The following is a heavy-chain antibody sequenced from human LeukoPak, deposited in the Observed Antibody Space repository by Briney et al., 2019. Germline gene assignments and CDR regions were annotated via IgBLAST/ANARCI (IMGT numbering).Heavy chain of an antibody. CDR2: IYYSGST. J-gene: IGHJ6*02. Sequence: SETLSLTCTVSGGSISSYYWSWIRQPPAKGLEWIGYIYYSGSTNYNPSLKSRVTISVDTSKNQFSLKLSSVTAADTAVYYCARDRYAFYYYGMDVWGQGTTVTVSS. CDR1: GGSISSYY. D-gene: IGHD3-16*01. CDR3: ARDRYAFYYYGMDV. V-gene: IGHV4-59*01.